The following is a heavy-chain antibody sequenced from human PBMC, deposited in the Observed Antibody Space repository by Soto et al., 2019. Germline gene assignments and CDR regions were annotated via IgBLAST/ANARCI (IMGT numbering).Heavy chain of an antibody. Sequence: EVQLVESGGGLVQPGGSLRLSCAASGFSFSTYDMNWVRQAPGKGLEWVSYISSGGQTIKSTDSVKGRFTISRDNAKNSLYLQMSGLRDEDTRVYYCARDPQRGYSGMDVWGQGTTVTVSS. V-gene: IGHV3-48*02. J-gene: IGHJ6*02. CDR2: ISSGGQTI. CDR3: ARDPQRGYSGMDV. D-gene: IGHD2-2*01. CDR1: GFSFSTYD.